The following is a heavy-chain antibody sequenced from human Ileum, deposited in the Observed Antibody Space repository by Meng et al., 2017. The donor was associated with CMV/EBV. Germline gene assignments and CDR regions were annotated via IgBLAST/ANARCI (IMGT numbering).Heavy chain of an antibody. CDR1: GFTFSSYW. J-gene: IGHJ5*02. CDR3: AKDDLGSFGWFDP. D-gene: IGHD3-10*01. V-gene: IGHV3-23*03. Sequence: GESLKISCAASGFTFSSYWMSWVRQAPGKGLEWVSVIYSGGSSTYYADSVKGRFTISRDNSKNTLYLQMNSLRAEDTAVYYCAKDDLGSFGWFDPWGQGTLVTVSS. CDR2: IYSGGSST.